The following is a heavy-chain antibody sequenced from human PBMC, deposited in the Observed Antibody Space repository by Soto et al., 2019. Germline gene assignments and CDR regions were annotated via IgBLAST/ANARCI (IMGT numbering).Heavy chain of an antibody. CDR3: ARLISGWPHDYYYYYYMDV. Sequence: GGSLRLSCAASGFTFSSYAMHWVRQAPGKGLEWVAVISYDGSNKHYADSVKGRFTISRDNSKNTLYLQMNSLRSEDTAVYYCARLISGWPHDYYYYYYMDVWGQGTMVTVSS. CDR1: GFTFSSYA. V-gene: IGHV3-30-3*01. J-gene: IGHJ6*03. CDR2: ISYDGSNK. D-gene: IGHD6-19*01.